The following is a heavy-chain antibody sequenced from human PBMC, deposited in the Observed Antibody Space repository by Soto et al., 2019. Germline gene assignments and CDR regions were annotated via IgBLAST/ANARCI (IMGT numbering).Heavy chain of an antibody. D-gene: IGHD3-22*01. CDR3: ARGVSDGLSNYYDSSGYLGHYFDY. V-gene: IGHV3-30-3*01. CDR1: GFTFSSYA. CDR2: ISYDGSNK. J-gene: IGHJ4*02. Sequence: GGSLRLSCAASGFTFSSYAMHWVRQAPGKGLEWVAVISYDGSNKYYADSVKGRFTISRDNSKNTLYLQMNSLRAEDTAVHYCARGVSDGLSNYYDSSGYLGHYFDYWGQGTLVTVSS.